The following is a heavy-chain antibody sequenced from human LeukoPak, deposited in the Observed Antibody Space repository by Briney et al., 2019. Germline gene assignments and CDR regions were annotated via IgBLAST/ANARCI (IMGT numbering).Heavy chain of an antibody. V-gene: IGHV4-61*01. Sequence: SEILSLTCNVSGGSVNSGSYYWSWIRQPPGKGLEWIGYIYNSGTTNYNPSLKSRVTISVDSSKNQFSLKLTSVTAADTAVYYCARGARGYSYGWGQGTLVTVSS. CDR1: GGSVNSGSYY. D-gene: IGHD5-18*01. J-gene: IGHJ4*01. CDR3: ARGARGYSYG. CDR2: IYNSGTT.